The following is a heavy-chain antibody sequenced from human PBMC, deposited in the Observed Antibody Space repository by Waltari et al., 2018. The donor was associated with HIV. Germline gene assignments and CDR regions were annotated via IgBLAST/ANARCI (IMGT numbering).Heavy chain of an antibody. CDR3: ARHSSSHPYYYAMDV. V-gene: IGHV3-23*01. Sequence: EVQLLESGGGLVQPGQSLRISCTVSGLSFVTSAMSWVRQAPGKGVGWVSAISGTGDHTFYADSVKGRCTISRDNSKMTLYLQMNSLRAEDTALYYCARHSSSHPYYYAMDVWGQGTTVTVSS. J-gene: IGHJ6*02. D-gene: IGHD6-13*01. CDR2: ISGTGDHT. CDR1: GLSFVTSA.